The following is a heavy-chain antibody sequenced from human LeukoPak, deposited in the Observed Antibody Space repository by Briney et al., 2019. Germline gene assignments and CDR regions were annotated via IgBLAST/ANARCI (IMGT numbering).Heavy chain of an antibody. Sequence: PGGSLRLSCAASGFTFSSYGMHWVRQAPGKGLEWVAFIRYDGSNKYYADSVKGRFTISRDNSKNTLYLQMNSLRAEDTAVYYCATDLAVAGTGLRYWGQGTLVTVSS. D-gene: IGHD6-19*01. CDR1: GFTFSSYG. J-gene: IGHJ4*02. V-gene: IGHV3-30*02. CDR3: ATDLAVAGTGLRY. CDR2: IRYDGSNK.